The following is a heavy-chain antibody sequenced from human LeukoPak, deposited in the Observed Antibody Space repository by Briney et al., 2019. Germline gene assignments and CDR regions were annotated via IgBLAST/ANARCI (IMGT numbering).Heavy chain of an antibody. CDR1: GFTFSSYA. J-gene: IGHJ4*02. V-gene: IGHV3-30*04. Sequence: GGSLRLSCAASGFTFSSYAMHWVRQAPGKGLEWVAVISYDGSNKYYADSVKGRFTISRDNSKNTLYLQMNSLRAEDTAVYYCARSTSLRYFDWGLDYWGQGTLVTVSS. CDR3: ARSTSLRYFDWGLDY. CDR2: ISYDGSNK. D-gene: IGHD3-9*01.